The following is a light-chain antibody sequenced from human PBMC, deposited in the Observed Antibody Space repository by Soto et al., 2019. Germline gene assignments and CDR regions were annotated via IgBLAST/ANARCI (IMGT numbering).Light chain of an antibody. CDR1: ISDFVLYNY. V-gene: IGLV2-14*01. CDR2: GVN. Sequence: QSVLTQPASVSGSPGQSITISCSGTISDFVLYNYVSWYQQHPGKAPKLMIYGVNNRPSGVSNRFSGSKSGNTASLTISGLQADDGADYYCSSYTTSSALQVFGNGTKLTVL. J-gene: IGLJ1*01. CDR3: SSYTTSSALQV.